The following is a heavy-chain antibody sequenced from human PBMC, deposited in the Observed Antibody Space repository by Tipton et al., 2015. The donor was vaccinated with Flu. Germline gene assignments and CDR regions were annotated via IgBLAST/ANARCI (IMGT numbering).Heavy chain of an antibody. Sequence: LRLSCTVSGGSVSSGSYYWSWIRQPPGKGLEWIGYIYYSGSTNYNPSLKSRVTISVDTSKNQFSLKLSSVTAADTAVYYCARFSDYYGSGSYYYYYYYGMDVWGQGTTVTVSS. D-gene: IGHD3-10*01. CDR3: ARFSDYYGSGSYYYYYYYGMDV. CDR2: IYYSGST. CDR1: GGSVSSGSYY. V-gene: IGHV4-61*01. J-gene: IGHJ6*02.